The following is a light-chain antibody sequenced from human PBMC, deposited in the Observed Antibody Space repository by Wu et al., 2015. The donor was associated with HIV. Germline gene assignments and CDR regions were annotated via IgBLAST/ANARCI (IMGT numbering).Light chain of an antibody. CDR2: GAS. J-gene: IGKJ1*01. CDR1: QSVSSN. V-gene: IGKV3-15*01. Sequence: EIVMTQSPATLSVSPGERATLSCRASQSVSSNLAWYQQKPGQAPRLLIYGASTRATGIPARFSGSGSGTEFTLTISSTQSEDFAVYYCHQFGTSPWTFGQGTKVEIK. CDR3: HQFGTSPWT.